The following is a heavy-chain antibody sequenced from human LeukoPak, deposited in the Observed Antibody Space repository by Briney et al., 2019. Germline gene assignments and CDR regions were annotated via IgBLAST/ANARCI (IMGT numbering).Heavy chain of an antibody. CDR1: GGTFSSYA. V-gene: IGHV1-69*01. CDR3: ARALGYCSSTSCYRLWFDP. J-gene: IGHJ5*02. CDR2: IIPIFGTA. D-gene: IGHD2-2*02. Sequence: SVKVSCKASGGTFSSYAISWVRQAPGQGLEWMGGIIPIFGTANYAQKFQGKVTITADESTSTAYMELSSLRSEDTAVYYCARALGYCSSTSCYRLWFDPWGQGTLVTVSS.